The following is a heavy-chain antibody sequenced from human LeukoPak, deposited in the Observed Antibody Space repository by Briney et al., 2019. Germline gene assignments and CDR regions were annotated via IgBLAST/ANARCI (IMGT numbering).Heavy chain of an antibody. CDR1: GYTFTSYD. CDR2: MNPNSGNT. V-gene: IGHV1-8*03. D-gene: IGHD3-16*01. J-gene: IGHJ6*02. CDR3: ASVSYLWGGMDV. Sequence: ASVKVSCKASGYTFTSYDINWVRQATGQGLEWMGWMNPNSGNTGYAQKFQGRVTITRNTSISTAYMELSSLRSEDTAVYDCASVSYLWGGMDVWGQGTTVTVSS.